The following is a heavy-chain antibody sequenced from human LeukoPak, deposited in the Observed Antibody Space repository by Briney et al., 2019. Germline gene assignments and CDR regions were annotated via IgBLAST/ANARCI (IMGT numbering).Heavy chain of an antibody. CDR3: AKDVRDCRSTSCYTYYYYYGMDV. D-gene: IGHD2-2*02. CDR1: GFTFSSYA. V-gene: IGHV3-23*01. Sequence: GGSLRLSCAASGFTFSSYAMSWVRQAPGKGLEWVSAISGSGGSTYYADSVKGRFTISRDNSKNTLYLQMNSLRAEDTALYYCAKDVRDCRSTSCYTYYYYYGMDVWGRGTTVTVSS. CDR2: ISGSGGST. J-gene: IGHJ6*02.